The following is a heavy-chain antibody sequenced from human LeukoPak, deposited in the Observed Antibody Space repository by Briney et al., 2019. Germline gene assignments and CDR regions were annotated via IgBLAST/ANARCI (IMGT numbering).Heavy chain of an antibody. V-gene: IGHV1-46*01. J-gene: IGHJ4*02. D-gene: IGHD2-8*01. CDR3: ARGYCTNGVCYNWLDY. CDR2: INPSGGST. CDR1: GYTFTSYY. Sequence: ASVKVSCKASGYTFTSYYMHWVRQAPGQGLEWVGIINPSGGSTSYAQKFQGRVTMTRDTSTSTVYMEMSSLRSEDTAVYYCARGYCTNGVCYNWLDYWGQGTLVTVSS.